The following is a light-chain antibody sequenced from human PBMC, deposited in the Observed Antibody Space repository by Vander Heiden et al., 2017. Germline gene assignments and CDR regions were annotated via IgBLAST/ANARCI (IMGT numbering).Light chain of an antibody. J-gene: IGKJ1*01. Sequence: QLTQSPSSLSASVGDRVTITCRASPGIANHLAWYQQKPGRVPKVLSYVASILPSGVPSRLSGSGCGTDFTLTISSLQPEAVATYYCQKYDNAPPWTFGQGTKVEIK. CDR3: QKYDNAPPWT. CDR2: VAS. CDR1: PGIANH. V-gene: IGKV1-27*01.